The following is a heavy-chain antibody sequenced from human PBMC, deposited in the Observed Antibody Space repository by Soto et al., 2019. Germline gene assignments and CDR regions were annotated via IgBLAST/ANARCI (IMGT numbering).Heavy chain of an antibody. V-gene: IGHV3-7*05. CDR2: IKQDGSEK. CDR3: VKAGAARQTAGSYFAH. Sequence: PGGSLRLSCAASGFTFSGFWMTWVRQAPGKGLERVANIKQDGSEKYYVDSVKGRFTISRDNAKYSVFLQMNSLRVEDTAVYYCVKAGAARQTAGSYFAHWGQGTLVTVS. CDR1: GFTFSGFW. D-gene: IGHD6-6*01. J-gene: IGHJ4*02.